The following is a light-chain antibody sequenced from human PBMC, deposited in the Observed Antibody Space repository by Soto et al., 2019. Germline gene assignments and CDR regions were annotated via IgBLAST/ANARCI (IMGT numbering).Light chain of an antibody. CDR3: QKYNSARWT. CDR2: AAS. CDR1: QGIAHY. V-gene: IGKV1-27*01. Sequence: DIQMTQSPSSLSASVGDRVTITCRASQGIAHYVAWYQQKAGKVPKLLLYAASALQSGVPSRFSGSGSGTDFTLTISSLQPEDVATYYCQKYNSARWTFGQGTKVEIK. J-gene: IGKJ1*01.